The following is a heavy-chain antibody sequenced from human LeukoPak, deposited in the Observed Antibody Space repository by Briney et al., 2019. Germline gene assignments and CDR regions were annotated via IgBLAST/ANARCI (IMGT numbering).Heavy chain of an antibody. V-gene: IGHV4-38-2*02. CDR2: IYHSGST. Sequence: SETLSLTCTVSGYSISSAYYWDWIRQAPGEGLEWLGSIYHSGSTYYNTPLQSRVTISVDTSKNQFSLKLSSVTAADTAVYYCARVGSWNYNNYYYRDVWGKGTTVSV. D-gene: IGHD1-7*01. CDR3: ARVGSWNYNNYYYRDV. J-gene: IGHJ6*03. CDR1: GYSISSAYY.